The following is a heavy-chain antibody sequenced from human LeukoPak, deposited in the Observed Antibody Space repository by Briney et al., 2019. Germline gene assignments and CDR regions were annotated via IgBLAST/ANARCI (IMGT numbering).Heavy chain of an antibody. J-gene: IGHJ4*02. D-gene: IGHD3-9*01. CDR2: ISYDGSNK. Sequence: PGGSLRLSCAASGLXFSSYAIHWVRQAPGKGLEWVAVISYDGSNKYYADSVKGRFTISRDNSKNTLYLQMNSLRAEDTAVYYCARAETYYDILTGYSTSHYFDYWGQGTLVTVSS. CDR1: GLXFSSYA. CDR3: ARAETYYDILTGYSTSHYFDY. V-gene: IGHV3-30-3*01.